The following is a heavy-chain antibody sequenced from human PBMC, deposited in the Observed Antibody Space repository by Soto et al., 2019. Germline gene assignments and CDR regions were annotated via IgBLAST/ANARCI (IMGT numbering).Heavy chain of an antibody. CDR2: ISGSGGST. V-gene: IGHV3-23*01. J-gene: IGHJ3*02. D-gene: IGHD3-3*01. Sequence: GGSLRLSCAASGFTFSSYAMSWVRQAPGKGLEWVSAISGSGGSTYYADSVKGRFTISRDNSKNTLYLQMNSLRAEDTAVYYCAKDLRFWEWFPKASMDAFDIWGQGTMVTVSS. CDR3: AKDLRFWEWFPKASMDAFDI. CDR1: GFTFSSYA.